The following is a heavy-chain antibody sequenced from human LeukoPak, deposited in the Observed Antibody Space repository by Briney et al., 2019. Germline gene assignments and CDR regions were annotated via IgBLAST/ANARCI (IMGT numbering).Heavy chain of an antibody. Sequence: SETLSLTCAVYGGSFSGYYWSWIRQPPGKGLEWIGEINHSGSTNYNPSLRSRVTISVDTSKNQFSLKLSSVTAADTAVYYCAKEVGAVAGNYYYYYMDVWGKGTTVTISS. J-gene: IGHJ6*03. CDR2: INHSGST. CDR3: AKEVGAVAGNYYYYYMDV. V-gene: IGHV4-34*01. D-gene: IGHD6-19*01. CDR1: GGSFSGYY.